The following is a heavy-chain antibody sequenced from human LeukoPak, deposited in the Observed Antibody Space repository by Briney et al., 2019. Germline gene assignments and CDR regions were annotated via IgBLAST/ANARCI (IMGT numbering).Heavy chain of an antibody. Sequence: ASVKVSCKASGYTFTGYYMHWVRQAPGQGLEWMGWINPNSGGTNYAQKFQGRVTMTRDTSISTAYMELSRLRSDDTAVYYCARPCSSSSDYFDYWGQGTLVTVSS. CDR1: GYTFTGYY. CDR3: ARPCSSSSDYFDY. D-gene: IGHD6-13*01. V-gene: IGHV1-2*02. J-gene: IGHJ4*02. CDR2: INPNSGGT.